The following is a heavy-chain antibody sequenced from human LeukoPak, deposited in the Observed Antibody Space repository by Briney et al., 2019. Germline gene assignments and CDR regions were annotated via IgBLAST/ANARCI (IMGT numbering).Heavy chain of an antibody. CDR2: LRGDGET. J-gene: IGHJ4*02. CDR3: AKASWVSTADAVL. Sequence: RRSLRLSCAASGFIFSSYAMSWVRQGPARGLEWLSSLRGDGETFYADSVKGRFTLSRDEPRNMVYFQLNNLRVEDTAVYYCAKASWVSTADAVLWGQGVLVTVSS. CDR1: GFIFSSYA. D-gene: IGHD2-8*01. V-gene: IGHV3-23*01.